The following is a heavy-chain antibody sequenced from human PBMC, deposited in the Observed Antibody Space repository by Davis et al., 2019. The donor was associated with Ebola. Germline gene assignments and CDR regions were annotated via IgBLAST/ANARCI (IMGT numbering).Heavy chain of an antibody. CDR3: PVVVAGTPLGYYYGMDV. J-gene: IGHJ6*04. Sequence: AASVKVSCKASGGTFRSYAISWVRKAPGQGLEWMGGIIPMFGTANCALKLQDRVTITADESTSTVYMELSRLRSEDTAVYYCPVVVAGTPLGYYYGMDVWGKGTTVTVSS. V-gene: IGHV1-69*13. CDR2: IIPMFGTA. CDR1: GGTFRSYA. D-gene: IGHD6-19*01.